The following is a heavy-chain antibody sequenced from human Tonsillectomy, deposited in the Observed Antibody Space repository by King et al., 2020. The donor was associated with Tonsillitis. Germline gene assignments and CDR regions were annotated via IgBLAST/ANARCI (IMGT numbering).Heavy chain of an antibody. CDR2: IRYDGSNK. Sequence: QLVQSGGGVVQPGGSLRLSCAASGFTFSTYGMHWVRQAPGKGLEWVAFIRYDGSNKYYADSVKGRFTISRDNSKNTLYLQMNSLRAEDTAVYYCAKDWGYYYGSVGYYEGRDIWGQGTMVTVSS. CDR3: AKDWGYYYGSVGYYEGRDI. J-gene: IGHJ3*02. CDR1: GFTFSTYG. V-gene: IGHV3-30*02. D-gene: IGHD3-10*01.